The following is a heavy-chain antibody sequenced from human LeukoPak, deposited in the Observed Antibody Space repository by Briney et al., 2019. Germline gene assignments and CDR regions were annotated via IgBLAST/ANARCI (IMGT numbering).Heavy chain of an antibody. V-gene: IGHV4-59*11. Sequence: SETLSLTCTVSGGSISSHYWSWIRQPPGKGLEWIGYIYYSGSTNYNPSLKGRVTISVDTSRNQFSLKLSSVTAADSAVYYCARRTGYLNYYYYYYMDVWGNGTTVTVSS. J-gene: IGHJ6*03. CDR2: IYYSGST. CDR3: ARRTGYLNYYYYYYMDV. D-gene: IGHD3/OR15-3a*01. CDR1: GGSISSHY.